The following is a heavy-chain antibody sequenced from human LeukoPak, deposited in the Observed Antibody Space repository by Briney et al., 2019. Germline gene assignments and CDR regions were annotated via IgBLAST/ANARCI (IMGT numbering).Heavy chain of an antibody. CDR2: FDPEDGET. CDR3: ATASYCSSTSCPLIAYYFDY. V-gene: IGHV1-24*01. Sequence: VASVKVSCKVSGYTLTELSMHWVRQDPGKGLEWMGGFDPEDGETIYAQKFQGRVTMTEDTSTDTAYMELSSLRSEDTAVYYCATASYCSSTSCPLIAYYFDYWGQGTLVTVSS. CDR1: GYTLTELS. J-gene: IGHJ4*02. D-gene: IGHD2-2*01.